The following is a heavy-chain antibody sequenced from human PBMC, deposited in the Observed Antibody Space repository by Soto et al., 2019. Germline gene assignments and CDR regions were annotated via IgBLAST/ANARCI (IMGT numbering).Heavy chain of an antibody. CDR3: ATAYCGGYYFNQGYYYYVMDV. CDR1: GYTFTSYG. D-gene: IGHD2-21*02. V-gene: IGHV1-18*01. J-gene: IGHJ6*02. CDR2: SSGYNGNT. Sequence: QVQLVQSGAEVKKPGASVKVSCKASGYTFTSYGISWVRQAPGQGLEWMGWSSGYNGNTNYAQKFQGRVTMTTDTSTSKAYMERRSLRSDDTAVYYCATAYCGGYYFNQGYYYYVMDVWGQGTTVTVSS.